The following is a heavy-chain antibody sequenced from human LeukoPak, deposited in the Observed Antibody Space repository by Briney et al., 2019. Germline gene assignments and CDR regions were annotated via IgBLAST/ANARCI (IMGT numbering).Heavy chain of an antibody. V-gene: IGHV3-11*01. Sequence: PGGPLRLSCAASGFTFSDYYMSWIRQAPGKGPEWLSYITSSGANVYYADSVKGRFAVSRDNAKNSLYLQMNSLRAEDTAVYYCAPRGLYYYGSGSLGYWGQGTLVTVSS. CDR2: ITSSGANV. J-gene: IGHJ4*02. D-gene: IGHD3-10*01. CDR1: GFTFSDYY. CDR3: APRGLYYYGSGSLGY.